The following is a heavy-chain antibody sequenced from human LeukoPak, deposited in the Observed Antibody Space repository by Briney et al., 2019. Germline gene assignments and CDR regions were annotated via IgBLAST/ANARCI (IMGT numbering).Heavy chain of an antibody. V-gene: IGHV3-7*01. CDR1: EFTLSNYC. CDR2: IKQDDSQK. J-gene: IGHJ4*02. D-gene: IGHD3-3*01. CDR3: ARWRSLQSEFDL. Sequence: GGSLRLSCAASEFTLSNYCMSWVRQAPGKGLGWVAHIKQDDSQKYYVDSVKGRFTISRDNAKNSLYLQMNSLRAEDTAVYYCARWRSLQSEFDLWGQGTLVTVSS.